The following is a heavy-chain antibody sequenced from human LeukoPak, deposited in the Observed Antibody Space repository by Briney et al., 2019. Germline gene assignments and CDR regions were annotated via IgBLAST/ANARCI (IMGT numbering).Heavy chain of an antibody. D-gene: IGHD6-6*01. J-gene: IGHJ4*02. CDR1: GFTVSSNY. CDR2: IYSGGST. V-gene: IGHV3-66*02. CDR3: ASPYHIAARPDGDFDY. Sequence: GGPLRLSCAASGFTVSSNYMSWVRQAPGKGLEWVSVIYSGGSTYYADSVKGRFTISRDNSKNTLYLQMNSLRAEDTAVYYCASPYHIAARPDGDFDYWGQGTLVTVSS.